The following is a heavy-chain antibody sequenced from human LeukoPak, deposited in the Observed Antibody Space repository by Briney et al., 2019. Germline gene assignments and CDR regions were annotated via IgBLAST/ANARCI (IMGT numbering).Heavy chain of an antibody. CDR3: ARDFWNEPSKYFDY. V-gene: IGHV3-33*01. CDR1: GFTFGSYG. D-gene: IGHD3-3*01. Sequence: GKSLGLSCSASGFTFGSYGMHWVRQAPGKGLEWVALIWYHGNDVDYADSVKGRFTISRDNSKNTLYLQMNSVRAEDTAVYFCARDFWNEPSKYFDYWGQGTLVTVSS. CDR2: IWYHGNDV. J-gene: IGHJ4*02.